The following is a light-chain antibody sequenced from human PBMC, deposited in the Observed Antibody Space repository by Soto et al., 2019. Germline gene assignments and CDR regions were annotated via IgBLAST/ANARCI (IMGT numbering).Light chain of an antibody. CDR2: SNA. CDR1: SSNIGTGYD. V-gene: IGLV1-40*01. CDR3: QSYDSSLSSYV. Sequence: QSVLTQPPSVSGAPGQRVTISCTGSSSNIGTGYDVHWYQQLPGTAPKLLIYSNANRPSGVPDRFSGSKSGTSASLATTGLQAEDEADYYCQSYDSSLSSYVFGTGTKVTVL. J-gene: IGLJ1*01.